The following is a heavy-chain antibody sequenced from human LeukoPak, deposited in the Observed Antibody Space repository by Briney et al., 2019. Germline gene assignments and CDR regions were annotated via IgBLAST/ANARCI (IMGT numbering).Heavy chain of an antibody. CDR3: ARGRAFDY. CDR1: GGSFSGYY. CDR2: INHSGST. J-gene: IGHJ4*02. V-gene: IGHV4-34*01. Sequence: SETLSLTCAVYGGSFSGYYWSWIRRPPGKGLEWIGEINHSGSTNYNPSLKSRVTISVDTSKNQFSLKLSSVTAADTAVYYCARGRAFDYWGQGTLVTVSS. D-gene: IGHD4/OR15-4a*01.